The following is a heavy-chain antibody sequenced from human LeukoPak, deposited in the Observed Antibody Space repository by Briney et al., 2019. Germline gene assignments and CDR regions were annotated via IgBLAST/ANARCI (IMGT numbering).Heavy chain of an antibody. V-gene: IGHV4-59*11. CDR1: GGSISSHY. CDR2: IYYSGST. D-gene: IGHD5-18*01. J-gene: IGHJ4*02. Sequence: SETLSLTCTVSGGSISSHYWSWIRQPPGKGLEWIGYIYYSGSTNYNPSLKSRVTISVDTSKNQFSLKLSSVTAADTAVYYCARDLGYSYGYGYWGQGTLVTVSS. CDR3: ARDLGYSYGYGY.